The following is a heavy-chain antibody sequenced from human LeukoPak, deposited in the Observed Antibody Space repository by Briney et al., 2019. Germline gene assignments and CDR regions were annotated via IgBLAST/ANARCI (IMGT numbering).Heavy chain of an antibody. D-gene: IGHD5-24*01. J-gene: IGHJ4*02. CDR2: IYYSGST. CDR3: ARSGRRDGYNLAY. Sequence: PSETLSLTCTVSGGSISSGDYYWSWIRQPPGKGLEWIGYIYYSGSTYYNPSLKSRVTISVDTSKNQFSLKLSSVTAADTAVYYCARSGRRDGYNLAYWGQGTLVTVSS. CDR1: GGSISSGDYY. V-gene: IGHV4-30-4*02.